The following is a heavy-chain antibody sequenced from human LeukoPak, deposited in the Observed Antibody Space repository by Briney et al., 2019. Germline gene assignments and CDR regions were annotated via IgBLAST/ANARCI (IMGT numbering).Heavy chain of an antibody. CDR3: ARGRVAPPPVRGRNWFDP. CDR1: GGSISSYY. Sequence: SETLSLTCTVSGGSISSYYRSWIRQPPGKGLEWIGEINHSGSTNYNPSLKSRVTISVDTSKNQFSLKLSSVTAADTAVYYCARGRVAPPPVRGRNWFDPWGQGTLVTVSS. D-gene: IGHD1-26*01. CDR2: INHSGST. J-gene: IGHJ5*02. V-gene: IGHV4-34*01.